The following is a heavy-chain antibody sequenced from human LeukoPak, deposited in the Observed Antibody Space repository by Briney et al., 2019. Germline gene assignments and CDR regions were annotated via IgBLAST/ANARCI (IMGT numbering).Heavy chain of an antibody. D-gene: IGHD6-13*01. V-gene: IGHV1-8*01. Sequence: ASVKVFCKASGCTFTSYDINWVRQATGQSLEWMGWMNPNSGNTGYAQKFQGRVTMTRNTSISTAYMELSSLRSEDTAVYYCARGSRAMTGIHRNWFDPWVQGTLVTVSS. CDR3: ARGSRAMTGIHRNWFDP. CDR1: GCTFTSYD. CDR2: MNPNSGNT. J-gene: IGHJ5*02.